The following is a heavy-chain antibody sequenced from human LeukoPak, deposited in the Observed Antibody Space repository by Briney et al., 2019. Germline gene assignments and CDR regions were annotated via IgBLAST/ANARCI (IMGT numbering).Heavy chain of an antibody. V-gene: IGHV3-23*01. D-gene: IGHD3-22*01. J-gene: IGHJ4*02. CDR1: GVTFSCYA. CDR2: LSGSGGST. Sequence: PVGSLRLSCAASGVTFSCYAMSWVRPAPGQGLAWVSALSGSGGSTYYADSVKGRFTISRDNSKNTLYLQMNSLRAEDTAVYYCAKDPDYYDSSGYFDYWGQGTLVTVSS. CDR3: AKDPDYYDSSGYFDY.